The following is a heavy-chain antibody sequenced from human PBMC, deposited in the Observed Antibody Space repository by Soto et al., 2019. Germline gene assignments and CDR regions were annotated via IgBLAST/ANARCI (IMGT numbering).Heavy chain of an antibody. Sequence: PGGSLRLSCTGSGFDFGDYYMSWIRQAPGKGLERVSYIDSGDGTTYYTDSVKGRFTISRDNAKKTVCLQMSSLRVEDTALYYCVRPYYSSSWFPFDRWGQGTLVTVSS. V-gene: IGHV3-11*01. D-gene: IGHD6-13*01. CDR3: VRPYYSSSWFPFDR. J-gene: IGHJ4*02. CDR2: IDSGDGTT. CDR1: GFDFGDYY.